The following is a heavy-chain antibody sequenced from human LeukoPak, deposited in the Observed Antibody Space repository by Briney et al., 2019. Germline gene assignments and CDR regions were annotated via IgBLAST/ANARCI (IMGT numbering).Heavy chain of an antibody. D-gene: IGHD6-19*01. CDR2: GDYSGGT. J-gene: IGHJ4*02. CDR1: GDSFTSVTDY. V-gene: IGHV4-39*07. Sequence: PSETLSLTCTVSGDSFTSVTDYWAWIRQPPGKGLEWIASGDYSGGTYYNPSLESRVAISADMSKNQISLKLTSVTGADTAVYYCAGERGEEYSSGWYKTNYFYNWGQGIRVTVFS. CDR3: AGERGEEYSSGWYKTNYFYN.